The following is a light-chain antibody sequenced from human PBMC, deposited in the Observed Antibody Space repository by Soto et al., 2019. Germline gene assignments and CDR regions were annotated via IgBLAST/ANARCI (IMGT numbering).Light chain of an antibody. Sequence: EKVLTQSPGTLSLSPGETASLSCRASRGVGTSYLAWYQQKPGQAPRLFLYGTSNRATGIPDRFSGSGSGTDFTLTISGLAPEDFAVYFCQQYGRSPLFGQGTKLEIK. CDR3: QQYGRSPL. CDR2: GTS. V-gene: IGKV3-20*01. CDR1: RGVGTSY. J-gene: IGKJ2*01.